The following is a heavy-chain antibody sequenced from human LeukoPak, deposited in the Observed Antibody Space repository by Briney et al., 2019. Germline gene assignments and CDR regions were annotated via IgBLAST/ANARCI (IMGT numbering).Heavy chain of an antibody. D-gene: IGHD6-6*01. CDR1: GGSISRGSYY. CDR3: ARDAGAALDY. V-gene: IGHV4-61*02. Sequence: SETLSLTCTVSGGSISRGSYYWSWIRQPAGKGLEWIGRIYSSGSTNYNPSLKSRVTISVDTSKHQSSLKLSSVTAADTAVYYCARDAGAALDYWGQGTLVTVSS. J-gene: IGHJ4*02. CDR2: IYSSGST.